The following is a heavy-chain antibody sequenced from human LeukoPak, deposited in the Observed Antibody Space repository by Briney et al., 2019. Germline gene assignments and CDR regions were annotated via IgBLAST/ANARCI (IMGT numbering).Heavy chain of an antibody. CDR2: IYTSGST. J-gene: IGHJ3*02. CDR3: ARASHYYDSSGYYVDAFDI. Sequence: SETLSLTCTVSGGSISSGSYYWSWIRQPAGKGLEWIGRIYTSGSTNYNPSLKSRVTISVDTSENQFSLKLSSVTAADTAVYYCARASHYYDSSGYYVDAFDIWGQGTMVTVSS. V-gene: IGHV4-61*02. D-gene: IGHD3-22*01. CDR1: GGSISSGSYY.